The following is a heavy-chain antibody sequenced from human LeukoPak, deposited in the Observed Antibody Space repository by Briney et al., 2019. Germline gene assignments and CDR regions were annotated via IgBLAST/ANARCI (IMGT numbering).Heavy chain of an antibody. CDR1: GGSFSGYY. CDR3: ARRGPPRTLLRGVKSGSFDP. J-gene: IGHJ5*02. Sequence: PSETLSLTCAVYGGSFSGYYWSWIRQPPGKGLEWIGEFNHSRSTNYNPSLKSRVAISVDTSKNQFSLKLSSVSAADTAVYYCARRGPPRTLLRGVKSGSFDPWGQGTLVTVSS. V-gene: IGHV4-34*01. CDR2: FNHSRST. D-gene: IGHD3-10*01.